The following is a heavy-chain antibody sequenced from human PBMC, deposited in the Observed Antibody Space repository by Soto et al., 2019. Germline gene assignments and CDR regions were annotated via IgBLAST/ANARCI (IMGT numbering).Heavy chain of an antibody. CDR3: ARDRVGDGAYSLDF. CDR1: GLGGDK. D-gene: IGHD3-10*01. Sequence: DVHLVESGGGLIQPGGSLGVSCAASGLGGDKLGWVRQAPGKGLDWVALLLTTGVTQYADSVKGRFSVSRDSSTNTQYLQMSRLTVDDTAVYYCARDRVGDGAYSLDFLAQGVLGSVSS. J-gene: IGHJ4*02. V-gene: IGHV3-53*01. CDR2: LLTTGVT.